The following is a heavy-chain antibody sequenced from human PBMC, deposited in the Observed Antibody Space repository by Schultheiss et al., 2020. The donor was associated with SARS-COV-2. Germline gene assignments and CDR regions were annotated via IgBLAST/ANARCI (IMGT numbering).Heavy chain of an antibody. J-gene: IGHJ4*02. Sequence: GGSLRLSCAASGFTFSSYSMNWVRQAPGKGLEWVSSISSSSSYIYYADSVKGRFTISRDNSKNTLYLQMNSLRAEDTAVYYCARDLGGNRDYWGQGTLVTVSS. CDR3: ARDLGGNRDY. V-gene: IGHV3-21*01. D-gene: IGHD4-23*01. CDR1: GFTFSSYS. CDR2: ISSSSSYI.